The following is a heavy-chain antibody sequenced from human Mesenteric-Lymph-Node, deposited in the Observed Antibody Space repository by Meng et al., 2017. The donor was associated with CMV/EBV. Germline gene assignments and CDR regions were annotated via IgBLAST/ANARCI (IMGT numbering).Heavy chain of an antibody. V-gene: IGHV3-53*01. CDR1: GFTVSTNY. Sequence: GESLKISCAASGFTVSTNYMYWVRQAPGKGLEGVSVIYSDDSTYYTDSVKGRFTISRDNSKNTLYLQINSLRAEDTAVYYCASTGGYCVSTSCYAWGPFDYWGRGALVTVSS. D-gene: IGHD2-2*03. CDR2: IYSDDST. CDR3: ASTGGYCVSTSCYAWGPFDY. J-gene: IGHJ4*02.